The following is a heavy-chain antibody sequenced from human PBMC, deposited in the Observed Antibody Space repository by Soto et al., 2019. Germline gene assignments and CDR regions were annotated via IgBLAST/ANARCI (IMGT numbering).Heavy chain of an antibody. CDR1: GGSISSYY. J-gene: IGHJ4*02. CDR2: IYHSGST. CDR3: ASYKRKYYFDY. Sequence: SETLSLTCTVSGGSISSYYWSWIRQPPGKGLEWIGYIYHSGSTYYNPSLKSRVTISVDRSKNQFSLKLSSVTAADTAVYYCASYKRKYYFDYWGQGTLVTVSS. D-gene: IGHD1-1*01. V-gene: IGHV4-59*12.